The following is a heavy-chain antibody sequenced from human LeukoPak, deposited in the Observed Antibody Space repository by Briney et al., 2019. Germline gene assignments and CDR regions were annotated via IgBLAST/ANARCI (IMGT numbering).Heavy chain of an antibody. CDR2: ISGSGTTI. J-gene: IGHJ4*02. D-gene: IGHD7-27*01. CDR3: ARDLNWETY. CDR1: GFIFSTYD. V-gene: IGHV3-48*03. Sequence: GGSLRLSCAASGFIFSTYDMNWVRQVPGKGLEWVSYISGSGTTIYYADSVKARFTISRDNAKNSLYLQMDSLRVDDTAVYYCARDLNWETYWGQGTLVTVSS.